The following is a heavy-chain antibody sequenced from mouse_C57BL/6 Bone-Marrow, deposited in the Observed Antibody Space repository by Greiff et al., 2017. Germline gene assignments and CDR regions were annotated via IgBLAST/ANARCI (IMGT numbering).Heavy chain of an antibody. V-gene: IGHV1-81*01. D-gene: IGHD2-2*01. CDR3: ARNGYYYAMDY. CDR1: GYTFTSYG. CDR2: IYPRSGNT. J-gene: IGHJ4*01. Sequence: VQLQQSGAELARPGASVKLSCKASGYTFTSYGISWVKQRTGQGLEWIGEIYPRSGNTYYNEKFKGKATLTADKSSSTAYKELRSLTSEDSAVYFCARNGYYYAMDYWGQGTSVTGSS.